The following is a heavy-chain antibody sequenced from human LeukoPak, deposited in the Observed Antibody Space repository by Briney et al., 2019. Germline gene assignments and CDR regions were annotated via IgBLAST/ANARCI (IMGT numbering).Heavy chain of an antibody. D-gene: IGHD3-10*01. CDR2: IYYSGST. J-gene: IGHJ3*02. CDR1: GGSISSGGYY. CDR3: AREYYGSGSHQAGAFDI. Sequence: SQTLSLTCTVSGGSISSGGYYWSWIRQHPGKGLEWIGYIYYSGSTYYNPSLKSRVTISVDTSKNQFSLKLSSVTAADTAVYYCAREYYGSGSHQAGAFDIWGQGTKVTVSS. V-gene: IGHV4-31*03.